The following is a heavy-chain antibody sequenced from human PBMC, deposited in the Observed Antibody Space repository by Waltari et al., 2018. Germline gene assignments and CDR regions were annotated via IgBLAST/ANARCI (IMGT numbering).Heavy chain of an antibody. CDR2: IYYSGST. J-gene: IGHJ5*02. CDR1: GGSISSSSYY. D-gene: IGHD6-19*01. Sequence: QLQLQESGPGLVKPSETLSLTCTVSGGSISSSSYYWGWIRQPPGKGLEWIGSIYYSGSTYYNPSPKSRVTISVDTSKNQFSLKLSSVTAADTAVYYCARVHSSGWFDPWGQGTLVTVSS. V-gene: IGHV4-39*01. CDR3: ARVHSSGWFDP.